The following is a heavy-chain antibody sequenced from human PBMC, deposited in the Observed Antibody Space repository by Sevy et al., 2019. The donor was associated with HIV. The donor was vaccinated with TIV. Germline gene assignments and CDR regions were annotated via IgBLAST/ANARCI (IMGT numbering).Heavy chain of an antibody. Sequence: GGSLRLSCAASGFTFTLYAIHWVRQAPGKGLEWVALISYSGTNKYYADSVKGRFTISRDDSKNTAYLQMNNLRTDDTTVYYCARVADENCTDDCYHRFDYWGQGTQVTVSS. CDR1: GFTFTLYA. D-gene: IGHD2-21*02. CDR2: ISYSGTNK. CDR3: ARVADENCTDDCYHRFDY. V-gene: IGHV3-30-3*01. J-gene: IGHJ4*02.